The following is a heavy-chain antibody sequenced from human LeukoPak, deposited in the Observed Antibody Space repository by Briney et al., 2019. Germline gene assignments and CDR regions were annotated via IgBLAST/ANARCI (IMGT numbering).Heavy chain of an antibody. CDR3: ARGGLVEYGDYYFDY. V-gene: IGHV1-3*01. D-gene: IGHD4-17*01. Sequence: WASVKVSCKASGYTFTSYDINWVRQAPGQRLEWMGWINAGNGNTKYSQKFQGRVTITRDTSASTAYMELSSLRSEDTAVYYCARGGLVEYGDYYFDYWGQGTLVTVSS. CDR2: INAGNGNT. CDR1: GYTFTSYD. J-gene: IGHJ4*02.